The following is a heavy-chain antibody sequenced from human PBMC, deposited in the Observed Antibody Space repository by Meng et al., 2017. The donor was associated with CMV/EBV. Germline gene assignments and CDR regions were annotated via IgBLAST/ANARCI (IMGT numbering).Heavy chain of an antibody. J-gene: IGHJ4*02. CDR3: ARRPGCSSTSCPHYFDY. CDR1: GGTFSSYA. V-gene: IGHV1-69*12. D-gene: IGHD2-2*01. Sequence: QVQRGRSGAEVKKPGSSVKVSCKASGGTFSSYAISWVRQAPGQGLEWMGGIIPIFGTANYAQKFQGRVTITADESTSTAYMELSSLRSEDTAVYYCARRPGCSSTSCPHYFDYWGQGTLVTVSS. CDR2: IIPIFGTA.